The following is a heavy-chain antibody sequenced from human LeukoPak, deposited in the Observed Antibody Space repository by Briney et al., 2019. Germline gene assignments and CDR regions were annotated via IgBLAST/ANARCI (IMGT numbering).Heavy chain of an antibody. J-gene: IGHJ4*02. D-gene: IGHD3-9*01. V-gene: IGHV4-38-2*02. Sequence: SETLSLTCTVSGYSISSGYYWGWIRQPPGEGLEWIGSIYHSGSTYYNPSLKSRVTISVDTSKNQFSLKLSSVTAADTAVYYCARVGIYYDILTGYYTFFDYWGQGTLVTVSS. CDR3: ARVGIYYDILTGYYTFFDY. CDR1: GYSISSGYY. CDR2: IYHSGST.